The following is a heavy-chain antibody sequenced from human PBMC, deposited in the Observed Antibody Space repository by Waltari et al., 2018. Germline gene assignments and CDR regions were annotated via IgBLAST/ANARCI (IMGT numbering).Heavy chain of an antibody. CDR3: VRGAVDN. J-gene: IGHJ4*02. Sequence: EVQLVESGGGLVQPGGSLRLSCAASGFTFSTHWMSWARRAPGKGLEWVANIKQDGSEKYYVDSVKGRFTISRDNAKNSLYLQMNSLRAEDSAVYHCVRGAVDNWGQGTLVTVSS. CDR2: IKQDGSEK. CDR1: GFTFSTHW. D-gene: IGHD2-15*01. V-gene: IGHV3-7*01.